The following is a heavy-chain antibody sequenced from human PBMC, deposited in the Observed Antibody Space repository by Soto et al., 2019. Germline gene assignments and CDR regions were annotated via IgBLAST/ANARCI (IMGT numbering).Heavy chain of an antibody. Sequence: GGSLRLSCAASGFIFENFGMSWVRQAPGKGLEWISSISGSGFKKYYADSVKGRFTISRGNSKNTLYLQMNSLRAEDTAVYYCAKGAPIFGVVKDAFDIWGQGTMVTVSS. D-gene: IGHD3-3*01. V-gene: IGHV3-23*01. CDR2: ISGSGFKK. CDR3: AKGAPIFGVVKDAFDI. CDR1: GFIFENFG. J-gene: IGHJ3*02.